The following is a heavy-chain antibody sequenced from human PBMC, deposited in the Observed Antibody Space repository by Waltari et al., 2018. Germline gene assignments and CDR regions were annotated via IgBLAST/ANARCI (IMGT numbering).Heavy chain of an antibody. CDR1: GFTFSSYS. V-gene: IGHV3-21*01. CDR3: ARVPRTHYYYYYYMDV. J-gene: IGHJ6*03. Sequence: EVQLVESGGGLVKPGGSLRLSCAASGFTFSSYSMNWVRQAPGKGLEWVSSISSSSSYIYYADSVKGRFTISRDNAKNSLYLQMNSLRAEDTAVYYCARVPRTHYYYYYYMDVWGKGTTVTISS. CDR2: ISSSSSYI.